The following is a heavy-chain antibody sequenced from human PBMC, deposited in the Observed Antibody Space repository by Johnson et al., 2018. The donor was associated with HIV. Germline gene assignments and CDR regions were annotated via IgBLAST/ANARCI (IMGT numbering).Heavy chain of an antibody. CDR1: GFTLSSYA. J-gene: IGHJ3*02. CDR3: AREKYTIHAFDI. CDR2: ILYDGSNE. D-gene: IGHD2-2*02. V-gene: IGHV3-30-3*01. Sequence: QVQLVESGGGVVQPGRSLRLSCTASGFTLSSYAIHWVRQAPGKGLEWVAVILYDGSNEYYADSVKGRFTISRDNSKNTLYLQINSLRAEDTAVYYCAREKYTIHAFDIWGQGTMVTVSS.